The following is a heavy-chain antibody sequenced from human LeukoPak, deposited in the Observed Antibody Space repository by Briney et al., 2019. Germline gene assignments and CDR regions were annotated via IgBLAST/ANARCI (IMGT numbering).Heavy chain of an antibody. J-gene: IGHJ4*02. Sequence: PSETLSLTCAVDSGSFSGYYWSWIRQPPGKGLEWIGEINHSGSTNYNPSLKSRVTISVDTSKNQFSLKLSSVTAADTAVYYCARGPRKAGIAAVYFDYWGQGTLVTVSS. D-gene: IGHD6-13*01. CDR2: INHSGST. V-gene: IGHV4-34*01. CDR3: ARGPRKAGIAAVYFDY. CDR1: SGSFSGYY.